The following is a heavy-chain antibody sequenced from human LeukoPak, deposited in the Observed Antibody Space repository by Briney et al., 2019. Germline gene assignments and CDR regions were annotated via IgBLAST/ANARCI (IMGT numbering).Heavy chain of an antibody. D-gene: IGHD2/OR15-2a*01. CDR2: IWYDGSNK. Sequence: GGSLRLSCAASGFTFSSYAMHWVRQAPGKGLEWVAVIWYDGSNKYYADSVKGRFTISRDTSKNTLYLQMNSLRAEDTAVYYCARDPPGEVLPDGFDIWGQGTMITVSS. CDR3: ARDPPGEVLPDGFDI. CDR1: GFTFSSYA. J-gene: IGHJ3*02. V-gene: IGHV3-33*01.